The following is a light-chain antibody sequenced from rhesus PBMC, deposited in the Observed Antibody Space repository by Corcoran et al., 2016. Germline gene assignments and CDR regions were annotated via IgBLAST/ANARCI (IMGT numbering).Light chain of an antibody. V-gene: IGKV2S8*01. CDR1: QSLVHSVGKTY. CDR3: MQYTHIST. J-gene: IGKJ1*01. Sequence: DVVMTQPPLSLPVTLGQPASISCRSSQSLVHSVGKTYLNWLQQKPGQPPRRRLYQVSNQASGGPDRFSGSGAGTEFTLKISRVEAEDVGVYYGMQYTHISTFGQGTKVEIK. CDR2: QVS.